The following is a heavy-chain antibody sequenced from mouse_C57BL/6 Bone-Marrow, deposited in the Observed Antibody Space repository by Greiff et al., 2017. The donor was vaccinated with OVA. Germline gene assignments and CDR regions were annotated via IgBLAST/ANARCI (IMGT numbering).Heavy chain of an antibody. CDR2: IDPETGGT. V-gene: IGHV1-15*01. Sequence: QVQLQQSGAELVRPGASVTLSCKASGYTFTDYEMHWVKQTPVHGLEWIGAIDPETGGTAYNQKFKGKAILTADKSSSTAYMELRSLTSEDSAVYYCTRWGYGSSYGYCDVWGTGTTVTVAS. CDR1: GYTFTDYE. J-gene: IGHJ1*03. CDR3: TRWGYGSSYGYCDV. D-gene: IGHD1-1*01.